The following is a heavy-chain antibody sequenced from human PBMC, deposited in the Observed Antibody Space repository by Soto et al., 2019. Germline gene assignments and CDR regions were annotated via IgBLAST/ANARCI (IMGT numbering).Heavy chain of an antibody. D-gene: IGHD3-3*01. CDR3: TTKPGRLNFGFQS. CDR2: IYHSGST. CDR1: GASVSSGGW. V-gene: IGHV4-4*02. Sequence: QVQLQESGPGLVEPSGTLSLTCTVSGASVSSGGWWTWLRQPPGKGLEWIGEIYHSGSTNYNPSLKSRVSMSLDNSKTQFSLRLNYVTAADTALYYCTTKPGRLNFGFQSWGQGTLVTVSS. J-gene: IGHJ4*02.